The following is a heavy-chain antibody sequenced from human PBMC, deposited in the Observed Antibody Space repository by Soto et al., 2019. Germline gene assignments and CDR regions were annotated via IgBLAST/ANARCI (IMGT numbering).Heavy chain of an antibody. J-gene: IGHJ4*02. D-gene: IGHD5-12*01. V-gene: IGHV4-59*01. CDR2: IYYSGST. Sequence: QVQLQESGPGLVKPSETLSLTCTVSGGSISRYYWSWIRQPPGKGLEWIGYIYYSGSTNYNPALKSRVTISVDTSKNQFSLKLSSVTAADTAVYYCARVYEREYYFDYWGQGTLVTVSS. CDR3: ARVYEREYYFDY. CDR1: GGSISRYY.